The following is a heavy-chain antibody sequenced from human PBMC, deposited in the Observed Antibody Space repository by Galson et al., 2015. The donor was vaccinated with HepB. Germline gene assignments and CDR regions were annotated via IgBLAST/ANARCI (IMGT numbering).Heavy chain of an antibody. D-gene: IGHD1-26*01. CDR1: GFTFSSYA. CDR3: AMEWELRYYYYYGMDV. V-gene: IGHV3-23*01. Sequence: SLRLSCAASGFTFSSYAMSWVRQAPGKGLEWVSAISGSGGSTYYADSVKGRFTISRDNSKNTLYLQMNSLRAEDTAVYYCAMEWELRYYYYYGMDVWGQGTTVTVSS. CDR2: ISGSGGST. J-gene: IGHJ6*02.